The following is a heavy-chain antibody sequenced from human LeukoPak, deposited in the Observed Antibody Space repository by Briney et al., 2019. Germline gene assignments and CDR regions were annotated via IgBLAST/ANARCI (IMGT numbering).Heavy chain of an antibody. V-gene: IGHV1-46*01. CDR2: INPSGGST. CDR3: AREEVVLVDAVRYYYYGMDV. CDR1: GYNFISFY. D-gene: IGHD2-8*01. Sequence: ASVQVSCQASGYNFISFYMHCVRQAPGQGLEWMGIINPSGGSTSYAQKFQDRVTMTRDTSTSTVNMELSSLKSEDTAVYYCAREEVVLVDAVRYYYYGMDVWGQGTTVTVSS. J-gene: IGHJ6*02.